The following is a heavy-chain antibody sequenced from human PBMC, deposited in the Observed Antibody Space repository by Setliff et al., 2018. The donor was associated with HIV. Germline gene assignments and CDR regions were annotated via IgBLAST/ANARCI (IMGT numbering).Heavy chain of an antibody. CDR2: ISAYNGNT. Sequence: ASVKVSCKASGYTFINYGISWVRQAPGQGLEWMGWISAYNGNTNYAQKFQGRVTMTTDTSTSTAYMEMSSLRSEDTAVYYCAVTIFGVVTHGYFQHWGQGTLVTVSS. CDR3: AVTIFGVVTHGYFQH. J-gene: IGHJ1*01. D-gene: IGHD3-3*01. CDR1: GYTFINYG. V-gene: IGHV1-18*01.